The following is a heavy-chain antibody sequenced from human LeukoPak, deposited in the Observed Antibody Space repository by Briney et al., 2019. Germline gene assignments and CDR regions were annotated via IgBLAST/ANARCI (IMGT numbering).Heavy chain of an antibody. J-gene: IGHJ6*02. CDR2: IYSGGST. D-gene: IGHD3-22*01. V-gene: IGHV3-53*04. CDR3: ARYSSSYAMDV. CDR1: GFTVSSIY. Sequence: GGSLRLSCAASGFTVSSIYMGWVSQAPGKGLEWVSVIYSGGSTYYADSVKGRFTISRHNSNNTLYLQMDSLRADDTAVYYCARYSSSYAMDVWGQGTTVTVSS.